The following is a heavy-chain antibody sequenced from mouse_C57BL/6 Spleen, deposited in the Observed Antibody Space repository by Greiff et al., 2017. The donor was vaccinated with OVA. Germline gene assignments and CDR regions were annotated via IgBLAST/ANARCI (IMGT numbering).Heavy chain of an antibody. J-gene: IGHJ2*01. CDR1: GYTFTSYW. CDR2: IDPSDSYT. CDR3: ARWDRTDWDGFDY. V-gene: IGHV1-50*01. Sequence: QVQLQQPGAELVKPGASVKLSCKASGYTFTSYWMQWVKQRPGQGLEWIGEIDPSDSYTNYNQKFKGKATLTVDTSSSTAYMQLSSLTSEDSAVYYCARWDRTDWDGFDYWGQGTTLTVSS. D-gene: IGHD4-1*01.